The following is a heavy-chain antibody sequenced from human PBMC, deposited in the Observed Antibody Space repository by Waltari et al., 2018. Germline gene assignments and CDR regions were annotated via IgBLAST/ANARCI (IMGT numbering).Heavy chain of an antibody. CDR3: ARDRIGXINSXDX. CDR2: MFYSGTT. V-gene: IGHV4-39*07. CDR1: GDSVSSGPSF. Sequence: QLQLQESGPRLVKPAETLSLTCTVSGDSVSSGPSFWAWXRQPPGKGLEWLGSMFYSGTTYHNSSLKSRXTISVDTSNNQVSLQLKSVTAADSAVYFCARDRIGXINSXDXWGRGTLVTVSS. D-gene: IGHD3-16*01. J-gene: IGHJ5*02.